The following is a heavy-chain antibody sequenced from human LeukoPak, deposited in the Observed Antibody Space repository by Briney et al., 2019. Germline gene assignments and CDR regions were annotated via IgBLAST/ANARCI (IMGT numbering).Heavy chain of an antibody. CDR1: AYTFTSYC. CDR3: ARVEAAAGSGGWFDH. Sequence: ASVTVSFTSSAYTFTSYCMHLVRQAPGQGMEWMGWINPNSGGTNYAQKFQGRVTMTRDTSISTAYMELSRLRSDDTAVYYCARVEAAAGSGGWFDHWGQGALVTVSS. CDR2: INPNSGGT. D-gene: IGHD6-13*01. V-gene: IGHV1-2*02. J-gene: IGHJ5*02.